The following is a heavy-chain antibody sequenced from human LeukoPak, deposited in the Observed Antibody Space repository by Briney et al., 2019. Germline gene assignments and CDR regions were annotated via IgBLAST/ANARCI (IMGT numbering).Heavy chain of an antibody. J-gene: IGHJ4*02. CDR1: GFTFSSYS. D-gene: IGHD6-19*01. Sequence: GGFLRLSCAASGFTFSSYSMNWVRQAPGKGLEWVSGISGNGGSTYYADSVKGRFTISRDNSKNTLYLQMNSLRAEDTAVYYCAKSSAGTMAYWGQGALVTVSS. CDR2: ISGNGGST. CDR3: AKSSAGTMAY. V-gene: IGHV3-23*01.